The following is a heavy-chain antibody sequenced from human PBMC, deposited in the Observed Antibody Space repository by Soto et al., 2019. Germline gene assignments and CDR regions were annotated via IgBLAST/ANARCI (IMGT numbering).Heavy chain of an antibody. CDR1: GFTFSSYG. CDR2: ISYDGSNK. D-gene: IGHD5-12*01. CDR3: ARDCRRVGVWGYHYYYYMDV. Sequence: QVQLVESGGGVDQPGRSLRLSCAASGFTFSSYGMHWVRQAPGKGLEWVAVISYDGSNKYYADSVKGRSTISRDNSKSTLSLQMNSLRAEDTAIYYCARDCRRVGVWGYHYYYYMDVWGKGTTVTVSS. J-gene: IGHJ6*03. V-gene: IGHV3-30*03.